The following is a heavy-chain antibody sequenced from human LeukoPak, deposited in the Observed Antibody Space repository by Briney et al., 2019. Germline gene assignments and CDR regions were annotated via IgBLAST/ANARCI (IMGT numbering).Heavy chain of an antibody. CDR2: FSASGNS. CDR3: ARERAEGALDY. V-gene: IGHV4-61*02. J-gene: IGHJ4*02. Sequence: SETLSLTCTVSGDSISSDDYYWSWIRQPAGKGLEWIGRFSASGNSNYNPSLKSRVTISVDTSKNQFSLKLSSVTAADTAVYYCARERAEGALDYWGQGTLVTVSS. CDR1: GDSISSDDYY.